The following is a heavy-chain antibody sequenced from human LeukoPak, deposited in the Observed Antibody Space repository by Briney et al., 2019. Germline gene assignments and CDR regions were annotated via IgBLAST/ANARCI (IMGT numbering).Heavy chain of an antibody. CDR1: GGSVTDYY. V-gene: IGHV4-59*02. CDR2: IYYTGT. Sequence: SETLSLTCTASGGSVTDYYWSWIRQSPGKGLEWIGYIYYTGTSYNPSLKSRVTISADTSKNQFSLKLISVTAADTAVYYCASRKLGNDYWGQGTLVTVSS. CDR3: ASRKLGNDY. D-gene: IGHD7-27*01. J-gene: IGHJ4*02.